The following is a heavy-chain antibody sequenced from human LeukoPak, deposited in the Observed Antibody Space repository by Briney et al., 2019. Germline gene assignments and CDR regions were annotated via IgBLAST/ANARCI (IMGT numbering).Heavy chain of an antibody. D-gene: IGHD3-22*01. CDR1: GFTFDDYG. CDR2: INWNGGST. V-gene: IGHV3-20*04. Sequence: GGSLRLSCAASGFTFDDYGMSWVRQAPGKGLEWVSGINWNGGSTGYADSVKGRFTISRDNAKNSLYLQMNSLRAEDTALYYCARLSYDSSGYATLGDYWGQGTLVTVSS. CDR3: ARLSYDSSGYATLGDY. J-gene: IGHJ4*02.